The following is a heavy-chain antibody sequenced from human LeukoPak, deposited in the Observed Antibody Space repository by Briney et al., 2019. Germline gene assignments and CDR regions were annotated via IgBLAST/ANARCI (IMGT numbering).Heavy chain of an antibody. CDR1: GFTFSDYY. V-gene: IGHV3-11*06. J-gene: IGHJ3*02. CDR2: ISSSSSYI. D-gene: IGHD2-15*01. CDR3: ASYCSGGSCYYLDAFDI. Sequence: GGSLRLSCAASGFTFSDYYMSWIRQAPGKGLEWVSSISSSSSYIYYADSVKGRFTISRDNAKNSLYLQMNSLRAEDTAVYYCASYCSGGSCYYLDAFDIWGQGTMVTVSS.